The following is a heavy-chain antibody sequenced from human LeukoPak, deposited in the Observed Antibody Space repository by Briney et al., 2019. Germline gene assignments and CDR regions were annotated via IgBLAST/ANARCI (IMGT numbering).Heavy chain of an antibody. J-gene: IGHJ4*02. Sequence: GGSLRLSCAASGFTVSSNHMSWVRQAPGKGLNWVSIIYSGGTIYYADSVKGRFTISGDNAKNSLYLQMNSLRAEDTAVYYCATYYYGSGSDYWGQGTLVTVSS. D-gene: IGHD3-10*01. CDR3: ATYYYGSGSDY. CDR2: IYSGGTI. CDR1: GFTVSSNH. V-gene: IGHV3-53*01.